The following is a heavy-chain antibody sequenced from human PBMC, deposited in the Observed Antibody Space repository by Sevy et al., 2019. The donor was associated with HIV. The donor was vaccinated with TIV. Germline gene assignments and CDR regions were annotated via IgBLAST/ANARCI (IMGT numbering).Heavy chain of an antibody. CDR3: ARGGYDYDNAAYYALDS. V-gene: IGHV3-33*01. Sequence: GGSLRLSCAATGFTFSNYAMHWVRQAPGKGLEGVAIIWSDGAYQYHGDSVKGRFTISRDNSKNTLYLQMNNVRVEDTAVYYCARGGYDYDNAAYYALDSWGQGTLVTVSS. CDR1: GFTFSNYA. CDR2: IWSDGAYQ. J-gene: IGHJ4*02. D-gene: IGHD3-22*01.